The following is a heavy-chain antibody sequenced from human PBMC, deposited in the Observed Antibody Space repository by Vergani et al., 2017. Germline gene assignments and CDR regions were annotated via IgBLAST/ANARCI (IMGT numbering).Heavy chain of an antibody. CDR1: GFTFNHYA. D-gene: IGHD5-12*01. Sequence: EVPLLESGGALVQPGGSLRLSCAASGFTFNHYAMNWLRQAPGRGLKWVSGISGSGCSTYYAGSVKGWFTISRDSSKHTLYLQMNSLSAGGPAEYYCANGNTRKIGYDYRYYYHAGDVLWQGTTVTVAS. J-gene: IGHJ6*01. CDR2: ISGSGCST. CDR3: ANGNTRKIGYDYRYYYHAGDV. V-gene: IGHV3-23*01.